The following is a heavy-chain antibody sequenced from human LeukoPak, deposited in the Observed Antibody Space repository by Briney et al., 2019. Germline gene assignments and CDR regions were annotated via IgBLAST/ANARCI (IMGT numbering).Heavy chain of an antibody. Sequence: PGGSLRLSCAASGFTFSSYAMSWVRQAPGKGLEWVSAISGSGSTIYYADSVKGRFTISRDNAKNSLYLQMNSLRAEDTAVYYCARMAGTGFRDYWGQGTLVTVSS. CDR2: ISGSGSTI. J-gene: IGHJ4*02. CDR1: GFTFSSYA. V-gene: IGHV3-23*01. D-gene: IGHD6-19*01. CDR3: ARMAGTGFRDY.